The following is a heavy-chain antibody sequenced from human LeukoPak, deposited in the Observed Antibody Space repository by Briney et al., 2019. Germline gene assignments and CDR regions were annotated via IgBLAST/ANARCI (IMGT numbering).Heavy chain of an antibody. CDR1: GFSFNTHY. V-gene: IGHV3-7*01. D-gene: IGHD2-2*01. CDR2: IKPDGSET. CDR3: ARDGYSYASDY. Sequence: RRSLRLSCAASGFSFNTHYMTWVRQAPGKGLEWVAHIKPDGSETYYVDSVKGRFTISRDNAKNSLYLQMSSLRAEDTAVYYCARDGYSYASDYWGLGALVTVSA. J-gene: IGHJ4*02.